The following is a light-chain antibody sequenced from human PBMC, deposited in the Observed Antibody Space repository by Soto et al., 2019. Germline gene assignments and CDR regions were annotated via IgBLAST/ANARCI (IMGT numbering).Light chain of an antibody. CDR2: ETS. Sequence: DIQMTQSPSSLSASVGDRVTITCRASRTISTFLNWYQQKPGMAPKLLIYETSNLQSGVPSRFSGSGSGTDFTLTISSLQPEDCATYYCQQSFSSLYTFGQGTKLEIK. J-gene: IGKJ2*01. CDR3: QQSFSSLYT. V-gene: IGKV1-39*01. CDR1: RTISTF.